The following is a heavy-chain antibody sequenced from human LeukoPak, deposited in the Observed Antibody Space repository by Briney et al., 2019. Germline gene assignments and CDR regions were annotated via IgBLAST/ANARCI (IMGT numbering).Heavy chain of an antibody. D-gene: IGHD6-19*01. CDR2: IYYSGST. J-gene: IGHJ3*02. CDR3: ASSYSSGWYDGYAFDI. V-gene: IGHV4-39*01. Sequence: GSLRLSCAASGFTFSSYAMHWVRQPPGKGLEWIGSIYYSGSTYYNPSLKSRVTISVDTSKNQFSLKLSSVTAADTAVYYCASSYSSGWYDGYAFDIWGQGTMVTVSS. CDR1: GFTFSSYAMH.